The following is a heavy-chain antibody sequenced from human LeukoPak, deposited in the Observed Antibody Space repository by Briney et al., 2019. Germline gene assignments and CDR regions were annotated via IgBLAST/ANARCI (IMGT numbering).Heavy chain of an antibody. V-gene: IGHV4-30-4*01. CDR3: ARGEVRGVIIYYYGMDV. D-gene: IGHD3-10*01. CDR2: IYYSGST. J-gene: IGHJ6*02. Sequence: PSETLSLTCTVSGGSISSGDYYWSWVRQPPGKGLEWIGYIYYSGSTYYNPSLKSRVTISVDTSKNQFSLKLSSVTAADTAVYYCARGEVRGVIIYYYGMDVWGQGTTVTVSS. CDR1: GGSISSGDYY.